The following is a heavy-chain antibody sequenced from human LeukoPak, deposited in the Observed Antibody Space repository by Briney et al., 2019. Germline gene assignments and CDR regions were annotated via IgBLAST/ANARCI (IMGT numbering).Heavy chain of an antibody. CDR2: INGSST. CDR1: GFTFSSYG. CDR3: VRDWGYDSSGYWQKYFNS. V-gene: IGHV3-74*01. Sequence: GGSLRLSCAASGFTFSSYGMSWVRQAPGKGLVWVSRINGSSTNYADSVKGRFTISRDNAKNTLHLQMNSLRAEDTAVYYCVRDWGYDSSGYWQKYFNSWGQGTLVTVSS. D-gene: IGHD3-22*01. J-gene: IGHJ4*02.